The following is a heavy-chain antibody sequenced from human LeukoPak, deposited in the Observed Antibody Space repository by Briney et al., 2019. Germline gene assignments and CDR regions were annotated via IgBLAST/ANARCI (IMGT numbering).Heavy chain of an antibody. CDR2: ISYDGSNK. D-gene: IGHD5-18*01. Sequence: AAGSLRLSCAVSGVTFSSYAMHWVRQAPGKGLEWMWVISYDGSNKYFADSMKGRFTISRDNSTNTLYRQMTSLTAEDTAVYYCAKFDGVQLWLPSSYYSKDVWGKGTTVTVSS. CDR3: AKFDGVQLWLPSSYYSKDV. CDR1: GVTFSSYA. V-gene: IGHV3-30*04. J-gene: IGHJ6*03.